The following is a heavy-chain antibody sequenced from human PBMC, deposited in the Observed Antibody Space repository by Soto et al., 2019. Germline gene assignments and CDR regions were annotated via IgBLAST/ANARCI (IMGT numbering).Heavy chain of an antibody. V-gene: IGHV4-31*03. J-gene: IGHJ4*02. CDR1: GGSISSGGYY. CDR2: IYYSGST. D-gene: IGHD5-18*01. Sequence: PSETLSLTCTVSGGSISSGGYYWSWIRQHPGKGLEWIGYIYYSGSTYYNPSLKSRVTISVDTSKNQFSLKLSSVTAADTAVYYCARMGDFVDTAMVPNFDYWGQGTLVTVSS. CDR3: ARMGDFVDTAMVPNFDY.